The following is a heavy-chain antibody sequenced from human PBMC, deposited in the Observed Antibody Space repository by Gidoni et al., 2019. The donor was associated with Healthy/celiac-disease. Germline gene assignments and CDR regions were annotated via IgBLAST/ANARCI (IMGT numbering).Heavy chain of an antibody. CDR2: ISSSSSYI. J-gene: IGHJ3*02. Sequence: EVQLVESGGGLVKPGGSLRLSCAASGFTFSSYSMNWVRQAPGKGLEWVSSISSSSSYIYYADSVKGRFTISRDNAKNSLYLQMNSLRAEDTAVYYCARAAMDTRADAFDIWGQGTMVTVSS. CDR1: GFTFSSYS. D-gene: IGHD5-18*01. CDR3: ARAAMDTRADAFDI. V-gene: IGHV3-21*01.